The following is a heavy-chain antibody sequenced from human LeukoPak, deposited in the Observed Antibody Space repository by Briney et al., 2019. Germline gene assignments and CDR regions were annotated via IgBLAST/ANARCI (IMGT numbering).Heavy chain of an antibody. CDR3: AKDLAYYYDSSEGFDI. J-gene: IGHJ3*02. CDR1: GFTFSSYA. CDR2: ISGSGGST. D-gene: IGHD3-22*01. Sequence: PGGSLRLSCAASGFTFSSYAMSWVRQAPGKGLEWVSAISGSGGSTYYADSVKGRFTISRDNSKNTLYLQMNSLRAEDTAVYYCAKDLAYYYDSSEGFDIWGQGTMVTVSS. V-gene: IGHV3-23*01.